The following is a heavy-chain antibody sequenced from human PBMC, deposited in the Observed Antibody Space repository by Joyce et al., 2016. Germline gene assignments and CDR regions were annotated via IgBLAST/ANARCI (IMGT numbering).Heavy chain of an antibody. CDR1: GIIFSSKE. CDR3: TTPSCAN. J-gene: IGHJ4*02. Sequence: EVHLVESGGGLVQPGGSLRRSCAASGIIFSSKEMNWVGQAPGKGLEWISSINSDDSRIHYADSVRGRFTISRDNARNSLYLEMNYLRVEDTAIYYCTTPSCANWGQGSLVTVSS. D-gene: IGHD2-2*01. V-gene: IGHV3-48*03. CDR2: INSDDSRI.